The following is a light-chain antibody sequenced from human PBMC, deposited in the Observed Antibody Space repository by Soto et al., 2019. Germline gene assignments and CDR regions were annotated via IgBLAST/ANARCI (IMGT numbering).Light chain of an antibody. J-gene: IGKJ1*01. CDR3: QQRSNWPRT. CDR1: QSVSSY. CDR2: DSS. V-gene: IGKV3-11*01. Sequence: IVLTQSPATLSLFPGERATLSCRASQSVSSYLAWYQQKPGQAPRLLIYDSSNRAAGIPARFSGSGSGTDFTLTISSLEPEDFAVYYCQQRSNWPRTFGQGTKVEIK.